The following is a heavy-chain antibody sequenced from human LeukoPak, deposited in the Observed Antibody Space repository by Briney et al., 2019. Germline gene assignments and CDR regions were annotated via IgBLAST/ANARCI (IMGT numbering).Heavy chain of an antibody. CDR3: ATLAFYDSSGYYWSSNFQH. J-gene: IGHJ1*01. D-gene: IGHD3-22*01. V-gene: IGHV1-24*01. CDR2: FDPEDGET. Sequence: ASVKVSCKVSGYTLSELSMHWVRQAPAKGLEWMGGFDPEDGETIYAQKFQGRVTMTEDTSTDTAYMELSSLRSEDTAVYYCATLAFYDSSGYYWSSNFQHWGQGTLVTVSS. CDR1: GYTLSELS.